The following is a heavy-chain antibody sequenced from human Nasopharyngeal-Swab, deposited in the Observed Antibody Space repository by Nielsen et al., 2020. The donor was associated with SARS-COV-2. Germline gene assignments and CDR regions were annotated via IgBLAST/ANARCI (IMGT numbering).Heavy chain of an antibody. J-gene: IGHJ4*02. D-gene: IGHD2/OR15-2a*01. V-gene: IGHV3-7*05. CDR3: AGSSLSGFDY. CDR1: GGSISSSNW. Sequence: ETLSLTCAVSGGSISSSNWWSWVRQAPGKGLEWVANIKQDGSEKYYVDSVKGRFTISRDNAKNSLYLQMNSLRAEDTAVYYCAGSSLSGFDYWGQGTLVTVSS. CDR2: IKQDGSEK.